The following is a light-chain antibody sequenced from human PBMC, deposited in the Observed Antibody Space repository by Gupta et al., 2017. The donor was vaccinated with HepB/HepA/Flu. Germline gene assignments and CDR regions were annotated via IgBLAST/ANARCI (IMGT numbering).Light chain of an antibody. CDR2: ENN. V-gene: IGLV1-51*02. CDR1: SSNMGNNY. CDR3: GTWDSSLSAEV. Sequence: QSVLTHTPPVSAAQEQTVTISSSGSSSNMGNNYVSWYQQLPGTAPKLLIYENNKRPSGIPDRFSGSKSGTSATLGITGLQTGDEADYYCGTWDSSLSAEVFGGGTKLTVL. J-gene: IGLJ2*01.